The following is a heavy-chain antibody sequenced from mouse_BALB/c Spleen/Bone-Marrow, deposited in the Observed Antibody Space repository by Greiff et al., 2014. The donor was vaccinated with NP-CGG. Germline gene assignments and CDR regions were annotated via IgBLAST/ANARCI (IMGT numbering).Heavy chain of an antibody. V-gene: IGHV1-14*01. CDR1: GYTFTSYV. D-gene: IGHD1-1*01. J-gene: IGHJ4*01. Sequence: VQLQQSGPELVKPGASVKMSCKASGYTFTSYVMHWVKQKPGQGLEWIGYINPYNDGTKYNEKFKGKATLTSDKSSSTAYMELSSLTSEDSAVYYCARGITTVVPHAMDYWGQGTSVTVSS. CDR3: ARGITTVVPHAMDY. CDR2: INPYNDGT.